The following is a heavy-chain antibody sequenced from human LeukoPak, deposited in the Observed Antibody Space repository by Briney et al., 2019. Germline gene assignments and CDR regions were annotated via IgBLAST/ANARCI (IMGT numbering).Heavy chain of an antibody. Sequence: PSETLSLTCTVSGGSISSYYWSWIRQPAGQGLEWIGRVYTSGSTNYNPSLKSRVTMSVDTSKNQFSLKRSSVTAADTAVYYCARGYYDFWSGNNWFDPWGQGTLITVSS. D-gene: IGHD3-3*01. J-gene: IGHJ5*02. CDR3: ARGYYDFWSGNNWFDP. V-gene: IGHV4-4*07. CDR1: GGSISSYY. CDR2: VYTSGST.